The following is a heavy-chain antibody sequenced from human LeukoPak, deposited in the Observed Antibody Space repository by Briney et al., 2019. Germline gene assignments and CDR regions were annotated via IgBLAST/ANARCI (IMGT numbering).Heavy chain of an antibody. CDR3: ARDGYYYDSSGPYTGRYYYYMDV. J-gene: IGHJ6*03. CDR1: GFTFSSYA. CDR2: ISGSGGST. D-gene: IGHD3-22*01. Sequence: QFGGSLRLSCAASGFTFSSYAMTWVRQAPGKGLECVSVISGSGGSTYYADSVKGRFTISRDNSKNTPYLQMNSLRAEDTAVYYCARDGYYYDSSGPYTGRYYYYMDVWGKGTTVTVSS. V-gene: IGHV3-23*01.